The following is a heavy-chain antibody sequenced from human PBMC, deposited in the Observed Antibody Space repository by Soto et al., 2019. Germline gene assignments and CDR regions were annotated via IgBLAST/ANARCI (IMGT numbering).Heavy chain of an antibody. CDR3: ARQDHYYGMDV. CDR2: IYPGDSDT. J-gene: IGHJ6*02. V-gene: IGHV5-51*01. CDR1: GYSFTSYW. Sequence: KVWESLKISCKGSGYSFTSYWIGWVRQMPGKGLEWMGIIYPGDSDTRXXXXLXXQVTISADKPISPASLQWSSLKASDTAMYYCARQDHYYGMDVWGQGTTVTVSS.